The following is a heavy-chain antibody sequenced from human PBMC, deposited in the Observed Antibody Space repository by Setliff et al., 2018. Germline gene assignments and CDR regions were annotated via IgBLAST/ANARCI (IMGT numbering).Heavy chain of an antibody. V-gene: IGHV1-69*05. CDR3: AGEGVDTRSSTDYRYYMDV. CDR1: GGTFSSYG. J-gene: IGHJ6*03. Sequence: KVSCKASGGTFSSYGISWVRQAPGQGLEWMGGTIPIFGSTNYAQKFQDRVTIITDESTSTAYMELSSLRTEDTAVYYCAGEGVDTRSSTDYRYYMDVWGKGTTVTVAS. CDR2: TIPIFGST. D-gene: IGHD5-18*01.